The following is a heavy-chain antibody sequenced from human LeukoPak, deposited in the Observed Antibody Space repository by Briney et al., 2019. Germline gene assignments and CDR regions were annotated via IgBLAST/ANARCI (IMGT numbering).Heavy chain of an antibody. CDR2: ISYDGSNK. J-gene: IGHJ4*02. Sequence: GGSLRLSCAASGFTFSSYAMHWVRQAPGKGLEWVAVISYDGSNKYYADSAKGRFTISRDNSKNTLYLQMNSLRAEDTAVYYCARERTDTAVVMGYFDYWGQGTLVTVSS. D-gene: IGHD5-18*01. V-gene: IGHV3-30*01. CDR3: ARERTDTAVVMGYFDY. CDR1: GFTFSSYA.